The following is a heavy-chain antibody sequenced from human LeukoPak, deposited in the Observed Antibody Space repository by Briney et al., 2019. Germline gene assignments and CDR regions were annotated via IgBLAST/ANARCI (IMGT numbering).Heavy chain of an antibody. V-gene: IGHV3-9*01. J-gene: IGHJ6*02. Sequence: GGSLRLSCAASGFTFSSYSMNWVRQAPGKGLEWVSGISWNSGSIGYADSVKGRFTISRDNAKNSLYLQMNSLRAEDTALYYCAKDYYYGSGSYYGMDVWGQGTTVTVSS. D-gene: IGHD3-10*01. CDR3: AKDYYYGSGSYYGMDV. CDR2: ISWNSGSI. CDR1: GFTFSSYS.